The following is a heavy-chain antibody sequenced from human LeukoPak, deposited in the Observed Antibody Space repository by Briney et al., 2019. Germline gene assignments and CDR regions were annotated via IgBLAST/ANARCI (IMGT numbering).Heavy chain of an antibody. Sequence: GGSLRLSCAASGFTFSSYEMNWVRQAPGKGLEWVSYISSSGGTIYYADSVKGRFTISRDNAKNSLYLQMNSLRAEDTAVYYCARAKMTTAGGVFEYWGQGTLVTVSS. D-gene: IGHD6-13*01. CDR3: ARAKMTTAGGVFEY. CDR1: GFTFSSYE. V-gene: IGHV3-48*03. J-gene: IGHJ4*02. CDR2: ISSSGGTI.